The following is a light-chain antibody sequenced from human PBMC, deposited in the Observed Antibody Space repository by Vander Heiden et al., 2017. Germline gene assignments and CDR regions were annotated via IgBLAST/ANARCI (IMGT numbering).Light chain of an antibody. CDR3: QQYNNKPPDT. Sequence: ELVMTQPPATLSVSPGERATLTCRASKGVSSNLAWYQHKPGQAHRPLIYDASTRATCIPARCSSSGSGTEVTLTISSLQSEEFAVYYCQQYNNKPPDTFGQGTKLEIK. CDR1: KGVSSN. CDR2: DAS. V-gene: IGKV3-15*01. J-gene: IGKJ2*01.